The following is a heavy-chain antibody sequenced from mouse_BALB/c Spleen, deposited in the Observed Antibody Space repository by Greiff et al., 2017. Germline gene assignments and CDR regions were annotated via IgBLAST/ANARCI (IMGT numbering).Heavy chain of an antibody. CDR1: GFNIKDYY. V-gene: IGHV14-4*02. J-gene: IGHJ4*01. Sequence: EVQLQQSGAELVRSGASVKLSCTASGFNIKDYYMHWVKQRPEQGLEWIGWIDPENGDTEYAPKFQGKATMTADTSSNTAYLQLSSLTSEDTAVYYCARPSYAMDYWGQGTSVTVSS. CDR2: IDPENGDT. CDR3: ARPSYAMDY.